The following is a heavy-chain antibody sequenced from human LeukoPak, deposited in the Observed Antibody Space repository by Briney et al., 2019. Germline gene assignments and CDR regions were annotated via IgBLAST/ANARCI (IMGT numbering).Heavy chain of an antibody. CDR2: INPNSGGT. Sequence: ASVKVSCKASGYTFTGYYMHWVRQAPGQGLEWMGWINPNSGGTNYAQKLQGRVTMTTDTSTSTAYMELRSLRSDDTAVYYCARGVAATEGVSYWGQGTLVTVSS. V-gene: IGHV1-2*02. CDR3: ARGVAATEGVSY. D-gene: IGHD2-15*01. CDR1: GYTFTGYY. J-gene: IGHJ4*02.